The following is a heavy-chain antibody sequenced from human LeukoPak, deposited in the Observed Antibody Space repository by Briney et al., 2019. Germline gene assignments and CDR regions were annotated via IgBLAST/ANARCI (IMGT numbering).Heavy chain of an antibody. CDR2: IYPRDGST. CDR1: GYTFTSEY. Sequence: ASVKVSCKASGYTFTSEYIHWVRQAPGQGLEWMGMIYPRDGSTSYTQKFQGRVTVTRDTYTSKVHMELSGLRSEDTAVYYCARDQEGFDYWGQGTLVTVSS. CDR3: ARDQEGFDY. J-gene: IGHJ4*02. V-gene: IGHV1-46*01.